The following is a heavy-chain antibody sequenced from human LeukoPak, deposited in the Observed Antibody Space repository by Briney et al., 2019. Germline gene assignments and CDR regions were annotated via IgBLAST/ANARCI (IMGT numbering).Heavy chain of an antibody. CDR1: GFTFRTYW. CDR2: IDRDGTLI. Sequence: PGGSLRLSCAASGFTFRTYWMHWVRYSPGKGLLWVSRIDRDGTLISYADSVKGRFTISRDNAKNMLYLNMDNLRAGDTAVYYYARDLGNDFWSGLNWFDPWGQGTPVTVSS. J-gene: IGHJ5*02. D-gene: IGHD3-3*01. CDR3: ARDLGNDFWSGLNWFDP. V-gene: IGHV3-74*01.